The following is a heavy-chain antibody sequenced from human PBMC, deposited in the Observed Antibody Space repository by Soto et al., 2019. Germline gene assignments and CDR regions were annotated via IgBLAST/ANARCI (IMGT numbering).Heavy chain of an antibody. CDR3: ATVGVVPADMASGYYYYMDV. CDR2: FDPEDGET. D-gene: IGHD2-2*01. J-gene: IGHJ6*03. V-gene: IGHV1-24*01. CDR1: GYTLTELS. Sequence: ASVKVSCKVSGYTLTELSMQWVRPAPGKGLEWMGGFDPEDGETIYAQKFQARVTMTEDSSTDTAYMELSSLRSEDTAVYYCATVGVVPADMASGYYYYMDVWGKGTTVTVSS.